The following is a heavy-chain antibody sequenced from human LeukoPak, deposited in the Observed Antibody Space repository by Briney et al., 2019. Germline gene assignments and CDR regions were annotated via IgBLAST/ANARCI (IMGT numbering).Heavy chain of an antibody. Sequence: PGGSLRLPCAASGLTFSRYDMQWLREAPGKGVEGVTVISYCGSNKYYAASVKGRFTISRDNSKNTLYLQMNSRRPEDTAVYYCAKDPSGDSFGSYGMDVWGQGTTVTVSS. D-gene: IGHD5-18*01. CDR2: ISYCGSNK. CDR1: GLTFSRYD. V-gene: IGHV3-30*18. J-gene: IGHJ6*02. CDR3: AKDPSGDSFGSYGMDV.